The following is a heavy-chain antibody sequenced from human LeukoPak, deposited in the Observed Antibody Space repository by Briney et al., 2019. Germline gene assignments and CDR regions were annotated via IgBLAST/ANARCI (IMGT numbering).Heavy chain of an antibody. D-gene: IGHD3-10*01. CDR1: GGSISSYY. Sequence: SETLSLTCTVSGGSISSYYWSWIRQSPVKGLEWIGYIYSSGSTNYNPSLKSRVTISVDTSKNQFSLKLTSVTAADTAVYYCASTNVLLWFGELSKTAYFDYWGQGTLVTVSS. V-gene: IGHV4-59*12. CDR2: IYSSGST. CDR3: ASTNVLLWFGELSKTAYFDY. J-gene: IGHJ4*02.